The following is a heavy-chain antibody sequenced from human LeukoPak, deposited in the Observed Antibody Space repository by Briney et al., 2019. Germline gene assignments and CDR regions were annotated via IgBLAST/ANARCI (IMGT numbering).Heavy chain of an antibody. D-gene: IGHD6-19*01. CDR3: AKRALPGIAVAGRLYFDY. CDR1: GFTFSSYA. CDR2: ISGSGGST. V-gene: IGHV3-23*01. Sequence: GGSLRLSCAASGFTFSSYAMSWVRQAPGEGLEWVSAISGSGGSTYYADSVKGRFTISRDKSTNTLYLQMNSLRAEDTAVYYCAKRALPGIAVAGRLYFDYWGQGTLVTVSS. J-gene: IGHJ4*02.